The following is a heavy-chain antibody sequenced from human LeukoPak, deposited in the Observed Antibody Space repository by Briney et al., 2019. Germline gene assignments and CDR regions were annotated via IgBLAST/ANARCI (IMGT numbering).Heavy chain of an antibody. Sequence: GASVKVSCKASGGTFSSYAISWVRQAPGQWLEWMGGIVPIFGTANYAQKFQGRVTITADESTSTAYMELSSLRSEDTAVYYCARGSVVVRLRGPLDYWGQGTLVTVSS. J-gene: IGHJ4*02. CDR3: ARGSVVVRLRGPLDY. CDR1: GGTFSSYA. CDR2: IVPIFGTA. D-gene: IGHD2-21*01. V-gene: IGHV1-69*13.